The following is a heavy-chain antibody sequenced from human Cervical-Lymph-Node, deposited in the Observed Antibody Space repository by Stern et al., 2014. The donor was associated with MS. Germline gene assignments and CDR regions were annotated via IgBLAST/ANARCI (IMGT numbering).Heavy chain of an antibody. CDR3: ARDVRGVLFDY. J-gene: IGHJ4*02. D-gene: IGHD3-10*02. CDR2: IWYDGSNK. CDR1: GFTFSSYG. Sequence: VQLVESGGGVVKPGGSLRLSCAASGFTFSSYGMHWVRQAPGKGLEGVAVIWYDGSNKYYADSVKGRFTISRDNSKNTLYLQMNSLRAEDTAVYYCARDVRGVLFDYWGQGTLVTVSS. V-gene: IGHV3-33*01.